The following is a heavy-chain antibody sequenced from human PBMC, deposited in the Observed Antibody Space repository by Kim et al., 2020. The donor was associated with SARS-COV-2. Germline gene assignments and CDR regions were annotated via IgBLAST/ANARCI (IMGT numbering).Heavy chain of an antibody. Sequence: GGSLRLSCAASGFTFSSYAMNWVRQAPGKGLEWVSGVSSSAGSTYYADSVKGRFTISRDNSKNTLYLQMNSLRADDTAIYYCAKAYYYDSTGYYPFDYWG. D-gene: IGHD3-22*01. CDR1: GFTFSSYA. V-gene: IGHV3-23*01. CDR3: AKAYYYDSTGYYPFDY. CDR2: VSSSAGST. J-gene: IGHJ4*01.